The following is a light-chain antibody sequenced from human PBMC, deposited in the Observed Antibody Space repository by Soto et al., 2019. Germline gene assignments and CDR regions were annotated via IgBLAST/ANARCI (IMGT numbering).Light chain of an antibody. V-gene: IGLV1-44*01. J-gene: IGLJ2*01. CDR1: DSNIGSNT. CDR3: AAWDDTLSGRVV. CDR2: SNN. Sequence: QSVLTQPTSASGTPGQRVSISCSGSDSNIGSNTVNWYQQLPRAAPKLLIYSNNQRPSGVPDRFSASKSGTSASLAISGLQSADEADYYCAAWDDTLSGRVVFGGGTKLTVL.